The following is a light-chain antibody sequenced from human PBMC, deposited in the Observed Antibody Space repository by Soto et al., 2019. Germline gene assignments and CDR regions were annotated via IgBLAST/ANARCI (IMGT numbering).Light chain of an antibody. CDR1: QSIRSY. CDR3: QQSYNTPTWT. CDR2: AAS. Sequence: DIQMTQSPSSLSASVGDRVSITCRASQSIRSYLNWYQQKPGKAPKLLIYAASSLQSGVPSRFSGSGSGTDFTLTISSLQPEDSATYYCQQSYNTPTWTFGPGTKVEIK. J-gene: IGKJ1*01. V-gene: IGKV1-39*01.